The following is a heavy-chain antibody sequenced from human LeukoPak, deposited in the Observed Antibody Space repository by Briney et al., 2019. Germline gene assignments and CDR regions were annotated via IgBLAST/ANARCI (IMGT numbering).Heavy chain of an antibody. CDR3: AREHYSSGWYVLDFDY. CDR2: INPNSGGT. V-gene: IGHV1-2*06. CDR1: GYTFTGYY. D-gene: IGHD6-19*01. Sequence: ASVKVSCKASGYTFTGYYMHWVRQAPGQGLEWMGRINPNSGGTNYAQKFQGRVTMTRDTSISTAYMELGRLRSDDTAVYYCAREHYSSGWYVLDFDYWGQGTLVTVSS. J-gene: IGHJ4*02.